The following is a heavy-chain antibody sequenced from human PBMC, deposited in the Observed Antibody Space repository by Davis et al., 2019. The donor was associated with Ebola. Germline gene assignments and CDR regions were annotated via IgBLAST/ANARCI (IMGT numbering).Heavy chain of an antibody. CDR3: AKDRGYYSDSSGYYSVGFDS. J-gene: IGHJ4*02. V-gene: IGHV3-23*01. D-gene: IGHD3-22*01. Sequence: GESLKISCAASGFTFTTYAMMWVRQAPGKGLEWVSSISSGVGVPYYADSVKDRFTISRDNYKNTLFLQMNRLRAEDTAVYYCAKDRGYYSDSSGYYSVGFDSWGQGTLVTVSS. CDR2: ISSGVGVP. CDR1: GFTFTTYA.